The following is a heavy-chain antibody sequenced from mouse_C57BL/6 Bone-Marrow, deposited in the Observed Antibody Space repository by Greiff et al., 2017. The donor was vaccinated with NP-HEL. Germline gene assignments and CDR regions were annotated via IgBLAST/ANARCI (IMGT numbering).Heavy chain of an antibody. V-gene: IGHV1-55*01. CDR2: IYPGSGST. Sequence: QVQLQQPGAELVKPGASVKMSCKASGYTFTSYWITWVKQRPGQGLEWIGDIYPGSGSTNYNEKFTSKATLTVDTSSSTAYMQLSSLTSEDSAVYYCARSKDWYFDVWGTGTTVTVSS. D-gene: IGHD2-5*01. CDR1: GYTFTSYW. CDR3: ARSKDWYFDV. J-gene: IGHJ1*03.